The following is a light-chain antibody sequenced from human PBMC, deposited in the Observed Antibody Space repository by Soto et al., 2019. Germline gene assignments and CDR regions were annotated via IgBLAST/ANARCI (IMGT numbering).Light chain of an antibody. CDR3: QHYVERSPIT. CDR1: QSVSRR. CDR2: GAS. Sequence: EVVLTQSPATLSLSPGERASLSCRASQSVSRRLSCYQQKPGQAPRLLISGASSRATGIPDRFSGSGSGTDFTLTISRLEPEDFALYYCQHYVERSPITFGQGTRLEIK. J-gene: IGKJ5*01. V-gene: IGKV3-20*01.